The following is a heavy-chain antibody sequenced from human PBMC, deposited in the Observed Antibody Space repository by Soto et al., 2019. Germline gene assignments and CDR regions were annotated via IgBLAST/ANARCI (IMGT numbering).Heavy chain of an antibody. CDR1: GDSVSGGDSY. D-gene: IGHD3-22*01. J-gene: IGHJ4*02. CDR2: TSFSGYT. V-gene: IGHV4-30-4*01. Sequence: QVQLQESGPGLVKPSQTLSLTCTVSGDSVSGGDSYWSWIRQPPGKALEWIGYTSFSGYTSYTPSRKNRVTISVDMSKSQFSLRLTSVTAADTAIYYCVRGGNPYHYATSGPGTFDKWGQGTLVSVSS. CDR3: VRGGNPYHYATSGPGTFDK.